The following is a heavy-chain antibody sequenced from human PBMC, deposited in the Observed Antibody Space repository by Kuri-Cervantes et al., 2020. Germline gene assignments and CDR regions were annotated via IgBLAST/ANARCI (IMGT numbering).Heavy chain of an antibody. J-gene: IGHJ3*02. CDR3: ARQARNYYDMRAFDI. CDR2: IYYSGST. D-gene: IGHD3-22*01. Sequence: SETLSLTCTVSGGSVSSSSYYWGWIRQPPGKGLEWIGSIYYSGSTYYNPSLESRVTISVDTSKNQFSLKLRSVTAADTAVYYCARQARNYYDMRAFDIWGQGTMVTVSS. CDR1: GGSVSSSSYY. V-gene: IGHV4-39*01.